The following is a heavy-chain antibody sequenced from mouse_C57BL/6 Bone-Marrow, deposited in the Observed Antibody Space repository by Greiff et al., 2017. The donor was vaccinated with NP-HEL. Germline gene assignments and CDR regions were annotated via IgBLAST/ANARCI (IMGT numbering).Heavy chain of an antibody. Sequence: EVQLQQSGPVLVKPGASVKMSCKASGYTFTDYYMNWVKQSHGKSLEWIGVINPYNGGTSYNQKFKGKATLTVDKSSSTAYMELNSLTSEDSAVYYCARRVTTVPFDDWGQGTTLTVSS. CDR1: GYTFTDYY. D-gene: IGHD1-1*01. J-gene: IGHJ2*01. CDR3: ARRVTTVPFDD. CDR2: INPYNGGT. V-gene: IGHV1-19*01.